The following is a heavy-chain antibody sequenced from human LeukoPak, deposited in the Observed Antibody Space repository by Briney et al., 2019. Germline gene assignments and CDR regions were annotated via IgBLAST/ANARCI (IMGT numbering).Heavy chain of an antibody. Sequence: GGSPRLSCAASGFSFSSYAMTWVRQAPGKGLEWVSTLFGGGSFTYYADSVKGRFTISRDNSNNTLYLQMDSPRADDTAVYYCARDPLGSSWFDSWGQGTLVTVSS. D-gene: IGHD6-13*01. V-gene: IGHV3-23*01. J-gene: IGHJ5*01. CDR1: GFSFSSYA. CDR2: LFGGGSFT. CDR3: ARDPLGSSWFDS.